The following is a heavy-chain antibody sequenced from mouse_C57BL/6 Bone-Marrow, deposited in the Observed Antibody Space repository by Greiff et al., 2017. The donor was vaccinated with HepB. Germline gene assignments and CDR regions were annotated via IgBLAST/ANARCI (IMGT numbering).Heavy chain of an antibody. V-gene: IGHV1-26*01. Sequence: EVQLQQSGPELVKPGASVKISCKASGYTFTDYYMNWVKQSHGKSLEWIGDINPNNGGTSYNQKFKGKATLTVDKSSSTAYMELRSLTSEDSAVYYRARWGIHFDYWGQGTTLTVSS. CDR1: GYTFTDYY. CDR2: INPNNGGT. CDR3: ARWGIHFDY. J-gene: IGHJ2*01.